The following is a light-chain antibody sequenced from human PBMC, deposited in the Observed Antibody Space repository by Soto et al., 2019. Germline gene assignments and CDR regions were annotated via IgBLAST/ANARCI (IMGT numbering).Light chain of an antibody. CDR3: QKFNSAPFT. CDR1: QGINNY. V-gene: IGKV1-27*01. Sequence: DILMTQSPSSLSASVGDRVTITCRASQGINNYLVWYQQKPGKLPKLLISGASTRQSGVPSRFSGSQSGTDFTLTISSLQPEDVATYYCQKFNSAPFTFGPGTKVDIK. J-gene: IGKJ3*01. CDR2: GAS.